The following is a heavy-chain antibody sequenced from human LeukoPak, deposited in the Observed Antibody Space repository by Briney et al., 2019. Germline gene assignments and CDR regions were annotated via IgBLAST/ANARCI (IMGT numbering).Heavy chain of an antibody. CDR2: IKQDGSEK. CDR1: GFTFSSYW. Sequence: GGSLRLSCAASGFTFSSYWMSWVRQAPGKGLEWVANIKQDGSEKYYVDSVKGRFTISRDNAKNSLYLQMNGLRAEDTAVYYCARPWRPLTVTYFDYWGQGTLVTVSS. V-gene: IGHV3-7*03. J-gene: IGHJ4*02. D-gene: IGHD4-17*01. CDR3: ARPWRPLTVTYFDY.